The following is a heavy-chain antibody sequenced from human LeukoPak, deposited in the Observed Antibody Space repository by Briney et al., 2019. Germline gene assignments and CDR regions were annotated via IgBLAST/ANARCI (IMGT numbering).Heavy chain of an antibody. Sequence: GGSLGLSCVVYGLKLCSYSMIWVRQAPGKGLQWVANMKKDGSETKYVESVKGRFTISRDNAKNSLYLQMNSLRAEDTAVYYCGKYGSGSGTYFIDYWGQGTLVSVSS. CDR3: GKYGSGSGTYFIDY. CDR1: GLKLCSYS. CDR2: MKKDGSET. V-gene: IGHV3-7*01. D-gene: IGHD3-10*01. J-gene: IGHJ4*02.